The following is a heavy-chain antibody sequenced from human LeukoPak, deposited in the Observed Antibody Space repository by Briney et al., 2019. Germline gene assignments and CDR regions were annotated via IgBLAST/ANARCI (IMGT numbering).Heavy chain of an antibody. CDR3: ARDGLAAAGNKFDY. V-gene: IGHV1-69*05. J-gene: IGHJ4*02. D-gene: IGHD6-13*01. Sequence: SVKVSCKASGGTFSSYAISWVRQAPGQGLEWMGRILPIFGTANYAQKFRGRVTITTDESTSTAYRELSSLRSEDTAVYYCARDGLAAAGNKFDYWGQGTLVTVSS. CDR1: GGTFSSYA. CDR2: ILPIFGTA.